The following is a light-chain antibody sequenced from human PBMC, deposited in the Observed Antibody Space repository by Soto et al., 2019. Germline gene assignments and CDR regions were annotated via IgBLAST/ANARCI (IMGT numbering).Light chain of an antibody. CDR1: QSVSID. V-gene: IGKV3-15*01. CDR2: GAS. J-gene: IGKJ1*01. Sequence: EIVMTQSPATVPVSTGERVTLSCRASQSVSIDLAWYQQKPGQAPRLLIYGASTRATDIPPSFTGSGSGTEFTLTISSLQSEDIAVYYCQQYNKWPQTFGQGTKVDNK. CDR3: QQYNKWPQT.